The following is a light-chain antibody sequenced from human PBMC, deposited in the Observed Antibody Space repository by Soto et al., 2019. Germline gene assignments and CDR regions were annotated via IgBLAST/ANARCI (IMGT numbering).Light chain of an antibody. CDR2: KSS. CDR3: QQYNDYSYT. V-gene: IGKV1-5*03. J-gene: IGKJ2*01. CDR1: QSIGSW. Sequence: DIQMTQSPSTLSASVGDRVTITCRASQSIGSWLAWYQQKPGKAPMLLIYKSSTLESGVPSRFSGSGSGTEFTLTISSLQPDDFATYYCQQYNDYSYTFGQGTKLEIK.